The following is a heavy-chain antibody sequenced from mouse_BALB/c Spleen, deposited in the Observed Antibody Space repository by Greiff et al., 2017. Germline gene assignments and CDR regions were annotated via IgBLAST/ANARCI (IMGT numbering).Heavy chain of an antibody. J-gene: IGHJ3*01. CDR1: GYTFTNYW. Sequence: QVQLQQPGAELVMPGASVKMSCKASGYTFTNYWMHWVKQRPGQGLEWIGAIDTSDSYTSYNQKFKGKATLTVDESSSTAYMQLSSLTSEDSAVYYCARGYEGAWFAYWGQGTLVTVSA. V-gene: IGHV1-69*01. CDR3: ARGYEGAWFAY. D-gene: IGHD2-14*01. CDR2: IDTSDSYT.